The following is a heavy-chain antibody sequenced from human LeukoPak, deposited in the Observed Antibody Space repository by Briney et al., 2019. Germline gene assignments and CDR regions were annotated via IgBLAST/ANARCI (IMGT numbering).Heavy chain of an antibody. D-gene: IGHD3-22*01. Sequence: ASVKVSCKASGGTFSSYAISWVRQAPGQGLEWMGRIIPILGIANYAQKFQGRVTITADKSTSTAYMELSSLRSEDTAVYYCARGGSSGYYFRDYYYYGMDVWGQGTTVTVSS. CDR3: ARGGSSGYYFRDYYYYGMDV. J-gene: IGHJ6*02. CDR1: GGTFSSYA. V-gene: IGHV1-69*04. CDR2: IIPILGIA.